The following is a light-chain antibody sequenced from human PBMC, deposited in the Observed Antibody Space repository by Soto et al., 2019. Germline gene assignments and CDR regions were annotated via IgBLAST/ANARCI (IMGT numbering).Light chain of an antibody. CDR3: QVWDITSDHPGV. Sequence: SSELTQAPSVSVAPGTTARITCGGDNIGTKSVHWYQQKPGQAPVVVIYDNSDRPSGIPERISGSNSGNTATLTISRVEAGDDADYHCQVWDITSDHPGVFGGGTKLTVL. J-gene: IGLJ2*01. CDR1: NIGTKS. V-gene: IGLV3-21*04. CDR2: DNS.